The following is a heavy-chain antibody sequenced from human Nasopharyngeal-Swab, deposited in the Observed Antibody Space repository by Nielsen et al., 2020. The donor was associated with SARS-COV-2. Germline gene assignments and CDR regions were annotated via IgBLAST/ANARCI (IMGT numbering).Heavy chain of an antibody. CDR1: GLTFISYN. J-gene: IGHJ6*02. CDR2: ISSSSSTK. D-gene: IGHD2-2*01. V-gene: IGHV3-48*02. CDR3: AREMERSVPAAIAYYYYYNMDV. Sequence: GESLKISCAASGLTFISYNMNWVRQAPGKGLEWVSYISSSSSTKYYADSVKGRFTISRDNAKNSLYLQMNSLRDEDTAVYYCAREMERSVPAAIAYYYYYNMDVWGQGTTVTVSS.